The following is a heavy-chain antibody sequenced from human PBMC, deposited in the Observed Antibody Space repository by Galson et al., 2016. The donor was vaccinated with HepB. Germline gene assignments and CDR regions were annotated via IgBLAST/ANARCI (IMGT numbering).Heavy chain of an antibody. Sequence: SETLSLTCTVSGGSISGSRFYWGWIRQPPGKGLEWIGTIYYSGNTYYNPSLRSRVTISVDTSKNQFSLKLTSVTAADTAVYYCARQGSPTVGGAQVASWGRGTLVTVSS. CDR2: IYYSGNT. CDR3: ARQGSPTVGGAQVAS. J-gene: IGHJ4*02. CDR1: GGSISGSRFY. V-gene: IGHV4-39*01. D-gene: IGHD3-16*01.